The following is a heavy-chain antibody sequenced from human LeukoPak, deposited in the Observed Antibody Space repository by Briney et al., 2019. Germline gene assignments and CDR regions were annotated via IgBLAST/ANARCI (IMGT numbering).Heavy chain of an antibody. J-gene: IGHJ2*01. Sequence: PSETLSLTCTVSGGSISSSSYYWGWIRQPPGKGLEWIGSIYYSGSTYYNPSLKSRVTISVDTSKNQFSLKLSSVTAADTAVYYCARIGRSALGYFDLWGRGTLVTVSS. V-gene: IGHV4-39*01. CDR3: ARIGRSALGYFDL. CDR2: IYYSGST. CDR1: GGSISSSSYY. D-gene: IGHD1-26*01.